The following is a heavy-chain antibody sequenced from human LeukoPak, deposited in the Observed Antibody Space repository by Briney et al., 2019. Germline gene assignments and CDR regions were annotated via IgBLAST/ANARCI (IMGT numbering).Heavy chain of an antibody. D-gene: IGHD3-16*02. Sequence: ASVKVSCKAFGPTFTSYYFHWVRQAPGQGLEWMGVITPSGGNTIYAEKFQGRLTMTRDMSTSTVYMELSSLRSEDTAVYYCARDNSFQDFDYWGQGTLVTVSS. CDR2: ITPSGGNT. V-gene: IGHV1-46*01. CDR1: GPTFTSYY. CDR3: ARDNSFQDFDY. J-gene: IGHJ4*02.